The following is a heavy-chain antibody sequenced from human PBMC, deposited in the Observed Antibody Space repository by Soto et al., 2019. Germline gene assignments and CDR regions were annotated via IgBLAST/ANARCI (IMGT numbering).Heavy chain of an antibody. CDR3: ARHGAVVTRFFDY. V-gene: IGHV4-39*01. Sequence: SETLSLTCTVSGGSISSSSYYWGWIRQPPGKGLEWIGSIYYSGSTYYNPSLKSRVTISVDTSKNQFSLKLSSVTAADTAVYYCARHGAVVTRFFDYWGQGTLVTVSS. CDR2: IYYSGST. D-gene: IGHD2-21*02. J-gene: IGHJ4*02. CDR1: GGSISSSSYY.